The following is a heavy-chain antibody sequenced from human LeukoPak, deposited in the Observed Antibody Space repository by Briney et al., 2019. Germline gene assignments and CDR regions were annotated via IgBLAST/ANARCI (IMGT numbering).Heavy chain of an antibody. Sequence: ASVKVSCKASGFTFTGYYIHCVRQAPGQGLEWMGWVNPNNGGTNYAQMFQGRVTMTRDTHISTAYMELSRLTSDDTAVYYCARDSYGGNWSLGYWGQGTLVTVSS. CDR1: GFTFTGYY. J-gene: IGHJ4*02. CDR2: VNPNNGGT. D-gene: IGHD4-23*01. V-gene: IGHV1-2*02. CDR3: ARDSYGGNWSLGY.